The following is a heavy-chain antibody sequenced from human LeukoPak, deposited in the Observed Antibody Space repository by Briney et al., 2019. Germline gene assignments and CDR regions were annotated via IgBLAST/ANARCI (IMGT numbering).Heavy chain of an antibody. J-gene: IGHJ4*02. CDR2: IKQDGSEK. D-gene: IGHD1-26*01. Sequence: PSETLSLTCTVSGVSISSSNSYWGWIRQPPGKGLEWVANIKQDGSEKYYVDSVKGRFTISRDNAKNSLYLQMNSLRAEDTAVYYCARDTRAPRYWGQGTLVTVSS. V-gene: IGHV3-7*01. CDR3: ARDTRAPRY. CDR1: GVSISSSNSY.